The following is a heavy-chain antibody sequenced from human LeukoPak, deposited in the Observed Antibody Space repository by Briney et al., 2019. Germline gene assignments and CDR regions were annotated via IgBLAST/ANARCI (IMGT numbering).Heavy chain of an antibody. Sequence: VASVKVSCKASGGTFSSYAISWVRQAPRQGLEWMGRIIPILGIANYAQKFQGRVAITADKSTSTAYMELSSLRSEDTAVYYCATSVGATKVDYWGQGTLVTVSS. D-gene: IGHD1-26*01. CDR1: GGTFSSYA. J-gene: IGHJ4*02. CDR3: ATSVGATKVDY. CDR2: IIPILGIA. V-gene: IGHV1-69*04.